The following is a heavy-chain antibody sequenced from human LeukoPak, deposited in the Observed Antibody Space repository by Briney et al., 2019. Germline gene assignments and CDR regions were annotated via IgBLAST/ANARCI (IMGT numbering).Heavy chain of an antibody. CDR3: SIRPLSEVSY. V-gene: IGHV3-30*02. J-gene: IGHJ4*02. CDR2: IRSDGSDK. CDR1: GFTFSSYG. Sequence: GGSLRLSYAASGFTFSSYGIHWVRQAPGKGLECVAFIRSDGSDKFYADSVKGRFTISRDNSKNTLYLQMNSLRAEDTAVYYCSIRPLSEVSYWGQGTLVTVSS.